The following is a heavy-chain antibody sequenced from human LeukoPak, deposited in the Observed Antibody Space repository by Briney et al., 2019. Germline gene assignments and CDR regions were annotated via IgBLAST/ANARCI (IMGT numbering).Heavy chain of an antibody. J-gene: IGHJ4*02. CDR1: GFTFSSYV. V-gene: IGHV3-23*01. D-gene: IGHD6-13*01. CDR2: ISGSGGST. Sequence: GGSLRLSCAASGFTFSSYVMSWVRQAPGKGLEWVSAISGSGGSTYYADSVKGRFTISRDNSKNTLYPLMNSLRAEDTAVYYCAKAGAAAGDDYWGQGTLVTVSS. CDR3: AKAGAAAGDDY.